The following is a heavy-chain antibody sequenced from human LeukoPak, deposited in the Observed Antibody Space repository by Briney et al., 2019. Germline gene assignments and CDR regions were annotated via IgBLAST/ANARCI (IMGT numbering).Heavy chain of an antibody. CDR1: GFTFSSYG. CDR3: VRDSGAHGGCDY. D-gene: IGHD6-25*01. CDR2: IWYDGSNK. J-gene: IGHJ4*02. V-gene: IGHV3-33*01. Sequence: GRSLRLSCAASGFTFSSYGMHWVRQAPGKGLEWVAVIWYDGSNKYYADSVKGRFTISRDNSKNTLYLQMNSLRAEDTAVYYCVRDSGAHGGCDYWGQGTLVTVSS.